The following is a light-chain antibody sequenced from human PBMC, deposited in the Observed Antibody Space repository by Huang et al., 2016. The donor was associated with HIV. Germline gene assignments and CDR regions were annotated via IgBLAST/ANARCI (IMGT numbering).Light chain of an antibody. V-gene: IGKV3-15*01. CDR1: QSVSSN. J-gene: IGKJ4*01. Sequence: EIVMTQSPATLSVSPGERATLSCRASQSVSSNLAWYQQKPGQAPRLRIYGASTRATGIPARFSGGGSGTEFTLTITSLQSEDFAVYYCQQYNNWPPLTFGGGTKVEIK. CDR3: QQYNNWPPLT. CDR2: GAS.